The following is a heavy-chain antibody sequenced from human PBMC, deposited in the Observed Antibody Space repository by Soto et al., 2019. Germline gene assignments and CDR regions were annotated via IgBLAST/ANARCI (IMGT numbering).Heavy chain of an antibody. V-gene: IGHV1-3*01. D-gene: IGHD7-27*01. CDR1: GFTFTSHA. J-gene: IGHJ4*02. CDR3: ARAPINPKWGVTMFDY. Sequence: QVHLVQSATEVKRPGASVKVSCQTSGFTFTSHAIQWVRPAPGQRPEWLGWINAGNGNTKYSRRLQGRITITRDTAASTAYMELDSLTSEDTALFECARAPINPKWGVTMFDYWGQGTLVTVSS. CDR2: INAGNGNT.